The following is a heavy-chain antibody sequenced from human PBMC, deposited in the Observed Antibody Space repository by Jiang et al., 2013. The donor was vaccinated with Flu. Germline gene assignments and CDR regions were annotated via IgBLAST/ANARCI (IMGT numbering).Heavy chain of an antibody. CDR3: ARQFSHYFDV. J-gene: IGHJ4*02. CDR1: GGSISNSTYF. D-gene: IGHD3-3*02. CDR2: VYYSGNT. V-gene: IGHV4-39*01. Sequence: GSGLVKPSETLSLTCNVSGGSISNSTYFWAWIRQPPGKGLEWCGSVYYSGNTYSNPSLKSRVTMSVDTSKNHFSLKLSSVTAADTAVYYCARQFSHYFDVWGQGIPVVVSS.